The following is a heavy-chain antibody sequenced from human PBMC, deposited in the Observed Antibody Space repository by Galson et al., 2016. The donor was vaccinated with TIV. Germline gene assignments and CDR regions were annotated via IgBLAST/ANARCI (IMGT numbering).Heavy chain of an antibody. CDR3: ARHFRYSDSSGYHYFDS. V-gene: IGHV5-51*01. J-gene: IGHJ4*02. D-gene: IGHD3-22*01. Sequence: QSGAEVKKPGESLKISCKGSGYRFSSYWIGWVRQRPGKGLEWLGITFPDDSDTRYSPSLEGQVTFSADKSIRTAYLQWSSLKASDTAIYYCARHFRYSDSSGYHYFDSWGQGTMVTVSS. CDR2: TFPDDSDT. CDR1: GYRFSSYW.